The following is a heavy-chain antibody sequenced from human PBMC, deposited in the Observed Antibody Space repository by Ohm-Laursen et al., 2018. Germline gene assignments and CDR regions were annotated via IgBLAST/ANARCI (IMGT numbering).Heavy chain of an antibody. CDR3: ARGGSTYRGDDCYTDY. CDR2: ISSSGTTI. Sequence: SLRLSCTASGFIFSSYEMNWVRQAPGKGLEWVSYISSSGTTIYYADSVKGRFTISRDNGKNSLYLQMNSLRAEDTAFYYCARGGSTYRGDDCYTDYWGQGTLVTVSS. V-gene: IGHV3-48*03. CDR1: GFIFSSYE. J-gene: IGHJ4*02. D-gene: IGHD2-21*02.